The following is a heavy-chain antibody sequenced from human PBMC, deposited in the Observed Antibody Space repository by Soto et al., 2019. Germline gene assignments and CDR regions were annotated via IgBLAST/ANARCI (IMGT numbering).Heavy chain of an antibody. J-gene: IGHJ5*02. V-gene: IGHV4-34*01. CDR2: INHSGST. CDR3: ARGFYDFWSGYYRRGNWFDP. CDR1: GGHASCDY. D-gene: IGHD3-3*01. Sequence: EPLSLRSAVYGGHASCDYLSWVRQRRGTWLDWIGEINHSGSTNYNPALKSRVTISVDTSKNQFSLKLSAVTAADTAVYYCARGFYDFWSGYYRRGNWFDPWGQGTLLTVSS.